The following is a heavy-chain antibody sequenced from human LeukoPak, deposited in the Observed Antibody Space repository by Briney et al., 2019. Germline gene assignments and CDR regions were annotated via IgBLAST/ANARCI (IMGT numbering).Heavy chain of an antibody. D-gene: IGHD6-19*01. CDR1: GFTFSSYN. Sequence: GGSLRLSCAASGFTFSSYNMNWVRQAPGKGLEWVSYISSGGSTKYYADSVKGRFSISRDNAKNSLYLQMNSLRAEDTAVYYCARARVAVAGTGGDYFDYWGQGTLVTVSS. CDR3: ARARVAVAGTGGDYFDY. J-gene: IGHJ4*02. CDR2: ISSGGSTK. V-gene: IGHV3-48*01.